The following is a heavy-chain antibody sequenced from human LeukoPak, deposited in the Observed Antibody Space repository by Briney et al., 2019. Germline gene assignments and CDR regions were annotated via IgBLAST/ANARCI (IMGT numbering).Heavy chain of an antibody. D-gene: IGHD3-22*01. Sequence: GGSLRLSCAASGFTFSSYAMHWVRQAPGKGLEWVAVTSYDGSNKYYADSVKGRFTISRDNSKNTLYLQMNSLRAEDTAVYYCARDRSPLYYYDSSGHYMTYWGQGTLVTVSS. CDR2: TSYDGSNK. CDR1: GFTFSSYA. V-gene: IGHV3-30*04. CDR3: ARDRSPLYYYDSSGHYMTY. J-gene: IGHJ4*02.